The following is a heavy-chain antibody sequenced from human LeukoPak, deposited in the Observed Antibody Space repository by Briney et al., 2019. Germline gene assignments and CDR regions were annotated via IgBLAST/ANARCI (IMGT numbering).Heavy chain of an antibody. CDR1: GFTFDDYA. CDR3: AKAGKGYSSGWYYFDY. D-gene: IGHD6-19*01. CDR2: ISWNSGSI. Sequence: PGRSLRLSCAASGFTFDDYAMHWVRQAPGKGLEWVSGISWNSGSIGYADSVKGRFTISRDNAKNSLYLQMNSLRAEDTALYYCAKAGKGYSSGWYYFDYWGQGTLVTVSS. J-gene: IGHJ4*02. V-gene: IGHV3-9*01.